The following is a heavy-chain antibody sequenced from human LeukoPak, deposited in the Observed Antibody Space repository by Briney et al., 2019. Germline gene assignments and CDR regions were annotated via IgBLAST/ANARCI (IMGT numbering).Heavy chain of an antibody. CDR1: GFTFSSYE. CDR3: ARVSGSVVVVPAAIDY. V-gene: IGHV3-48*03. Sequence: GGSLRLSCAASGFTFSSYEMNWVRQAPGKGLEWVSYISSSGSTIYYADSVKGRFTISRDNAKNSLYLQMNSLRAEDTAVYYCARVSGSVVVVPAAIDYWGQGTLVTVSS. J-gene: IGHJ4*02. CDR2: ISSSGSTI. D-gene: IGHD2-2*02.